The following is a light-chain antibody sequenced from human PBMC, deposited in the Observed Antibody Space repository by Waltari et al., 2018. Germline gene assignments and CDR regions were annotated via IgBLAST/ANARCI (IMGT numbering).Light chain of an antibody. CDR1: QSIANY. J-gene: IGKJ4*01. CDR2: AAS. V-gene: IGKV1-39*01. CDR3: QQSYSAPHT. Sequence: DIQMTQSPSSLSASAGDRVTITCRASQSIANYLNWYQQKPGKAPILLIYAASSLQFGVPSRFSGSGSGTDFTLAISSLQPEDFATYFCQQSYSAPHTFGGGTQVDIK.